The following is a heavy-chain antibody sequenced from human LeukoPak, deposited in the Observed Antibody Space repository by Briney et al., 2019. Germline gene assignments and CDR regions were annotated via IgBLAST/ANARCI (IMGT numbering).Heavy chain of an antibody. CDR3: AKDSKITSADYYFDY. CDR2: IANDGRDK. J-gene: IGHJ4*02. V-gene: IGHV3-30*18. CDR1: GGSISSSN. D-gene: IGHD6-13*01. Sequence: TLSLTCAVSGGSISSSNWWSWVRQAPGKGLEWVTVIANDGRDKKYADSVRGRFTISRDNSKNTVYLQMDSLRVEDMAVYYCAKDSKITSADYYFDYWGLGTLVTVS.